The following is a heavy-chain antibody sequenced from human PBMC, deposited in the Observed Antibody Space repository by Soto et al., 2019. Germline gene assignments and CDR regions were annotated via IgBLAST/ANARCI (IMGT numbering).Heavy chain of an antibody. V-gene: IGHV1-2*02. CDR1: GYTFTGYY. CDR2: INPNSGGT. D-gene: IGHD6-13*01. J-gene: IGHJ4*02. CDR3: ARSLPLVAAAGTEFDY. Sequence: ASVKVSCKASGYTFTGYYMHWVRQAPGQGLEWMGWINPNSGGTNYAQKFQGRVTMTRDTPISTAYMELSRLRSDDTAVYYCARSLPLVAAAGTEFDYWGQGTLVTVSS.